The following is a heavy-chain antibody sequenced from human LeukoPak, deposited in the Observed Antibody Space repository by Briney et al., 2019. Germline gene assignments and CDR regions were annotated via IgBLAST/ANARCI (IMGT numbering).Heavy chain of an antibody. CDR1: GYTFTSYG. CDR2: ISAYNGNT. Sequence: ASVKASCKASGYTFTSYGISWVRQAPGQGLEWMGWISAYNGNTNYAQKLQGRVTMTTDASTSTAYMELRSLRSDDTAVYYCAREVIVVVLQAFDPWGQGTLVTVSS. J-gene: IGHJ5*02. V-gene: IGHV1-18*01. CDR3: AREVIVVVLQAFDP. D-gene: IGHD2-2*01.